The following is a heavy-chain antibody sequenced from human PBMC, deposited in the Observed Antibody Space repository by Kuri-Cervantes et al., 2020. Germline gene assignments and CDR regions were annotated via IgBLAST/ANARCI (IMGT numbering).Heavy chain of an antibody. D-gene: IGHD3-10*01. CDR1: GFTFSSYW. CDR3: AKDPSRFGELSPWFDP. Sequence: GESLKISCAASGFTFSSYWMSWVRQAPGKGLEWVANIKQDGSEKYYVDSVKGRFTISRDNAKNSLYLQMNSLRAEDTALYYCAKDPSRFGELSPWFDPWGQGTLVTVSS. V-gene: IGHV3-7*03. J-gene: IGHJ5*02. CDR2: IKQDGSEK.